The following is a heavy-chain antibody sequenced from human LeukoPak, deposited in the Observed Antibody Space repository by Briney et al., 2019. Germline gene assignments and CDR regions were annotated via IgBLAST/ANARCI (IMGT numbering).Heavy chain of an antibody. Sequence: PSETLSLTCTVSGGSISSYYWSWIRQPPGKGLEWIGSIYDSGNTYYNPSLKSRVTISVDTSKNQFSLKLSSVTAADTAVYYCARRDYYGSGSYYPWGQGTLVTVSS. CDR2: IYDSGNT. V-gene: IGHV4-39*01. CDR1: GGSISSYY. J-gene: IGHJ5*02. D-gene: IGHD3-10*01. CDR3: ARRDYYGSGSYYP.